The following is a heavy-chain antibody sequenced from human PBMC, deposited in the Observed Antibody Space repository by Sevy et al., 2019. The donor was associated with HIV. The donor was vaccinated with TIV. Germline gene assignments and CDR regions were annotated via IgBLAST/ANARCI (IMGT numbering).Heavy chain of an antibody. CDR3: ARATGRSAGFDS. D-gene: IGHD2-15*01. Sequence: SENLSLTCTVSGGSISSGGYFWSWIRQHPGKGLEWIGYMYHSGSTYYNPSLKSRLSMSMDPSKNQFSLRMSTVTAADTAIYFCARATGRSAGFDSWGHGTVVTVSS. V-gene: IGHV4-31*03. J-gene: IGHJ4*01. CDR2: MYHSGST. CDR1: GGSISSGGYF.